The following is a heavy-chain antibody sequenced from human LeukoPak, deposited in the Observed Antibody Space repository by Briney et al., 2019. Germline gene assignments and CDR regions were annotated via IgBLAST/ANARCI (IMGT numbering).Heavy chain of an antibody. CDR1: RFTFSSYG. V-gene: IGHV3-33*01. J-gene: IGHJ6*02. CDR3: ARDRRRGIAAAGNPNSYGMGV. Sequence: GGSLRLSCAASRFTFSSYGMHWVRQAPGKGLEWVAVIWYDGSNKYYADSVKGRFTISRDNSKNTLYLQMNSLRAEDTAVYYCARDRRRGIAAAGNPNSYGMGVWGQGTTVTVSS. CDR2: IWYDGSNK. D-gene: IGHD6-13*01.